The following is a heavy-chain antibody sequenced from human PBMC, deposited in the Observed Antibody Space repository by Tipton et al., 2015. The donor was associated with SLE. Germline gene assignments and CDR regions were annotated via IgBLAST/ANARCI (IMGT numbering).Heavy chain of an antibody. V-gene: IGHV4-59*07. CDR3: ARLIAAAGLVDY. CDR1: GHSIASDYY. J-gene: IGHJ4*02. Sequence: TLSLTCVVSGHSIASDYYWGWIRQPPGKGLEWIGYIYYSGSTNYNPSLKSRVTISVDTAKNQFSLKLSSVNAADTAVYYCARLIAAAGLVDYWGQGTLVTVSS. CDR2: IYYSGST. D-gene: IGHD6-13*01.